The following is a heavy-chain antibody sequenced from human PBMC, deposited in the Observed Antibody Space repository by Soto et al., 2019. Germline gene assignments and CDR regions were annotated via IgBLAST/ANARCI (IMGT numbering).Heavy chain of an antibody. CDR2: ISRTSIYI. CDR1: GFTFSDYS. V-gene: IGHV3-21*01. J-gene: IGHJ4*02. Sequence: EVQLVESGGGLVKPGGSLRLSCAASGFTFSDYSMTWVRQAPGKGLEWVSSISRTSIYIFYADSVKGRFTISRDNAKNSLYLQMNSLRAEETAVYYCARDANLVDSWGQGTLVIVSS. D-gene: IGHD2-15*01. CDR3: ARDANLVDS.